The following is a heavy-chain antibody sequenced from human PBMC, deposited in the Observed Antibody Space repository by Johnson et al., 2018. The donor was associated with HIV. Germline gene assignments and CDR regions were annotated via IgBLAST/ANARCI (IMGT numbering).Heavy chain of an antibody. CDR3: ARAPGAGDAFDI. J-gene: IGHJ3*02. CDR1: GFTVSSNY. CDR2: IYSGGST. D-gene: IGHD7-27*01. V-gene: IGHV3-53*01. Sequence: VQLVESGGGLIQPGGSLRLSCAASGFTVSSNYMSWVRQAPGKGLAWVSVIYSGGSTYYADSVKGRLPIARDNSKNTLYLQMNSLRAEDTAVYYCARAPGAGDAFDIWGQGTMVTVSS.